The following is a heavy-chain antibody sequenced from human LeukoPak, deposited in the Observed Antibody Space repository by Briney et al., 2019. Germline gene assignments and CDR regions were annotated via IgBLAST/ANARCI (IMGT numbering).Heavy chain of an antibody. V-gene: IGHV3-7*01. Sequence: GGSLRLSCAASGFTFTNYWMTWVRQAPGKGPEWVANIRQDGSDTNYVDSVRGRFTIARDNTKNSLYLQMTSLRGEDTAVYYCASRAGKPGNTPWCFDYWGQGALVTVSS. J-gene: IGHJ4*02. CDR1: GFTFTNYW. CDR3: ASRAGKPGNTPWCFDY. D-gene: IGHD1-7*01. CDR2: IRQDGSDT.